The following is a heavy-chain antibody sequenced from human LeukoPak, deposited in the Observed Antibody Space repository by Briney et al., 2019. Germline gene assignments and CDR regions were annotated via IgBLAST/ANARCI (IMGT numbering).Heavy chain of an antibody. CDR2: IISDGSIT. V-gene: IGHV3-74*01. D-gene: IGHD3-22*01. Sequence: GGSLRLSCAASGFTFSSYWMHWVRQAPGKRLVWVSRIISDGSITTYADSVKGRFTISRDNAKNTLYLQMNSLRAEDTAVYYCARVVYYYDSSGYPGAFDIWGQGTMVTVSS. CDR1: GFTFSSYW. J-gene: IGHJ3*02. CDR3: ARVVYYYDSSGYPGAFDI.